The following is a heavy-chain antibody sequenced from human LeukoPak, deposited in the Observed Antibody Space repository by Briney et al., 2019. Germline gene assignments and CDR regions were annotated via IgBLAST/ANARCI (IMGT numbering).Heavy chain of an antibody. CDR2: IYHSGST. Sequence: PSETLSLTCAVSGGSISSGGYSWSWIWQPPGKGLEWIGYIYHSGSTYYNPSLKSRVTISVDRSKNQFSLKLSSVTAADTAVYYCARDPATWGQGTLVTVSS. CDR3: ARDPAT. CDR1: GGSISSGGYS. V-gene: IGHV4-30-2*01. J-gene: IGHJ5*02.